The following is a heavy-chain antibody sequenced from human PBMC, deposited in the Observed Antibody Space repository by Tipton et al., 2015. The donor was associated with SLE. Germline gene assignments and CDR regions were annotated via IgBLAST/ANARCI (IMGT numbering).Heavy chain of an antibody. V-gene: IGHV4-59*11. CDR3: AGDGEGGQEFDY. Sequence: TLSLTCTVSGGSISSHYWNWIRQPPGKGLEWIGYIFYSGTTNYNPSLKSRVTMSVDTSQNQFSLKLSSVTAADTAVYYCAGDGEGGQEFDYWGQGILVTVPS. D-gene: IGHD3-10*01. J-gene: IGHJ4*02. CDR2: IFYSGTT. CDR1: GGSISSHY.